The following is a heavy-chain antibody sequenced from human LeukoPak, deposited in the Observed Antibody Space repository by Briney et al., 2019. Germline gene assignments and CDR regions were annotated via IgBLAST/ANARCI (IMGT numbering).Heavy chain of an antibody. Sequence: PSETLSLTCTVSGGSISSSSYYWGWIRQPPGKGLEWIGSIYYSGSTNYNPSLKSRVTISADTSKNQFSLRLTSVTAADTAVYYCARDGDYWGQGTLVTVSS. V-gene: IGHV4-39*07. J-gene: IGHJ4*02. CDR3: ARDGDY. CDR1: GGSISSSSYY. CDR2: IYYSGST.